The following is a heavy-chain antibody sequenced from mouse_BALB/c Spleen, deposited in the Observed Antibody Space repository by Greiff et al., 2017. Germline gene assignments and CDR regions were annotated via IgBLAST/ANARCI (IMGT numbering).Heavy chain of an antibody. V-gene: IGHV5-12-2*01. Sequence: EVQGVESGGGLVQPGGSLKLSCAASGFTFSSYTMSWVRQTPEKRLEWVAYISNGGGSTYYPDTVKGRFTISRDNAKNTLYLQMSSLKSEDTAMYYCARHDYGSSLAYWGQGTLVTVSA. CDR1: GFTFSSYT. J-gene: IGHJ3*01. D-gene: IGHD1-1*01. CDR3: ARHDYGSSLAY. CDR2: ISNGGGST.